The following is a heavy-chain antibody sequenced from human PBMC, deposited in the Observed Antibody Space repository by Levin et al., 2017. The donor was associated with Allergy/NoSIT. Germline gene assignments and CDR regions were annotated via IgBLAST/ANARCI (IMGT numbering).Heavy chain of an antibody. CDR2: ISGNGRST. V-gene: IGHV3-23*01. CDR3: AKGPYYDSSGYLYDSDAFDV. CDR1: GFTFSSYA. J-gene: IGHJ3*01. D-gene: IGHD3-22*01. Sequence: LSLTCAASGFTFSSYAMSWVRQAPGKGLEWVSTISGNGRSTYYVDSVKGRFTISRDNPKNTLYLHVNSLSSQDTAVYHCAKGPYYDSSGYLYDSDAFDVWGQGTMVTVSS.